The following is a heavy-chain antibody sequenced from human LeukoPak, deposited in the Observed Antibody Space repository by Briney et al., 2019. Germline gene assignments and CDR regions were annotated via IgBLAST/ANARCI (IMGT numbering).Heavy chain of an antibody. CDR3: ARERGYTYGAVFDY. CDR2: ISSSGNTI. CDR1: GFIFSDYY. D-gene: IGHD5-18*01. V-gene: IGHV3-11*01. J-gene: IGHJ4*02. Sequence: PGGSLRLSCAASGFIFSDYYMSWIRQAPGKGLEWVSYISSSGNTIYYADSVKGRFTISRDNAKNSLYLQMNSLRAEDTAVYYCARERGYTYGAVFDYWGQGTLVTVSS.